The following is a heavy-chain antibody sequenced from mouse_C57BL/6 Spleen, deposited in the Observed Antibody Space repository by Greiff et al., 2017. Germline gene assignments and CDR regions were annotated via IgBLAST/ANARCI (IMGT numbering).Heavy chain of an antibody. CDR1: GYAFSSYW. Sequence: QVQLQQSGAELVKPGASVKISCKASGYAFSSYWMNWVKQRPGKGLEWIGQIYPGDGDTNYNGKFKGKATLTADKSSSTAYMQLSSLTSEDSAVYFCARSVLTGTVDFDYWGQGTTLTVSS. V-gene: IGHV1-80*01. CDR2: IYPGDGDT. J-gene: IGHJ2*01. D-gene: IGHD4-1*01. CDR3: ARSVLTGTVDFDY.